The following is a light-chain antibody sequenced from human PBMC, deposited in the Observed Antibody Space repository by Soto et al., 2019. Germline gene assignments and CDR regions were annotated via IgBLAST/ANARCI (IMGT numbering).Light chain of an antibody. CDR1: QSVSSN. J-gene: IGKJ1*01. CDR3: QQYNNWWT. Sequence: EMVMTQSPATLSVSPGERATLSCRASQSVSSNLAWYQQKPAQAPRLLIYGASTRATGIPARFSGSGSGTEFTLTISSLQSEDFAVYYCQQYNNWWTFGQGTKVEIK. V-gene: IGKV3-15*01. CDR2: GAS.